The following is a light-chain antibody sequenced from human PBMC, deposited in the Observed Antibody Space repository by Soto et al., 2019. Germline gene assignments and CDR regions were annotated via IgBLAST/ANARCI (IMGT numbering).Light chain of an antibody. J-gene: IGLJ1*01. CDR1: SSDVGGYNY. CDR2: DVS. V-gene: IGLV2-14*01. CDR3: SSYTSSSTLDV. Sequence: QSALTQPASVSGSPGQSITISCTGTSSDVGGYNYVSWYQQHPGKAPKLMIYDVSNRPSGVSNRFSGSKSGNTASLTISGHQAEDEADYYCSSYTSSSTLDVFGTGTKLTVL.